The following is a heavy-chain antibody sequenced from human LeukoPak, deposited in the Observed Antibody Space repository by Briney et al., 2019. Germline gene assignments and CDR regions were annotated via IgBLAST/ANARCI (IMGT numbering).Heavy chain of an antibody. CDR1: GFTFSSYS. J-gene: IGHJ3*02. Sequence: GGSLRLSCAASGFTFSSYSMNWVRQAPGKGLEWVSSISSSSSYIYYADSVKGRFTISRDNAKNSLYLQMNSLRAEDTAVYYCAKDRWVGKGPAAFDIWGQGTMVTASS. D-gene: IGHD1-26*01. V-gene: IGHV3-21*01. CDR2: ISSSSSYI. CDR3: AKDRWVGKGPAAFDI.